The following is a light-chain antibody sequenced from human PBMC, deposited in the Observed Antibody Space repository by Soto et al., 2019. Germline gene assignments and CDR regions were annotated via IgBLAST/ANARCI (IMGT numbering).Light chain of an antibody. Sequence: IVLTQPAATLSLSPGERATLSCRVSPSVSRYLAWYQQRPGQAPRLLIYDASNRATGIPARFRGSGSGTEFALTISGLQSEDFALYYCQQYKNWPPITFGQGTRLEI. J-gene: IGKJ5*01. CDR3: QQYKNWPPIT. CDR1: PSVSRY. CDR2: DAS. V-gene: IGKV3-11*01.